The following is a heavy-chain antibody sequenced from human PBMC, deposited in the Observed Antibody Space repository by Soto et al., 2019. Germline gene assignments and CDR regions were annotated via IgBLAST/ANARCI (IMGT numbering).Heavy chain of an antibody. D-gene: IGHD3-22*01. CDR1: TGSFSGYY. CDR3: ARVGYYDGSGYNTFNI. J-gene: IGHJ3*02. V-gene: IGHV4-34*01. Sequence: PSETLSLTCAVYTGSFSGYYWRWIRQPPGKGLEWIGEINHSGSTNYNPSLKSRVTMSVDKSKNQFSLKLSSVTAADTAVYYCARVGYYDGSGYNTFNIWGQGTMVT. CDR2: INHSGST.